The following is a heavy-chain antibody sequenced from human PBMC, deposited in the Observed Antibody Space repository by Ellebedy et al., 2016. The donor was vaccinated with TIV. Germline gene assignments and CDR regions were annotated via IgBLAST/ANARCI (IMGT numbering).Heavy chain of an antibody. J-gene: IGHJ4*02. D-gene: IGHD2-2*01. Sequence: SETLSLXXTVSGGSISGYYWSWIRQPPGKGLEWIGEINHSGSTNYNPSLKSRVTISVDTSKNQFSLKLSSVTAADTAVYYCARAGYCSSTSCSDYWGQGTLVTVSS. CDR3: ARAGYCSSTSCSDY. V-gene: IGHV4-34*01. CDR2: INHSGST. CDR1: GGSISGYY.